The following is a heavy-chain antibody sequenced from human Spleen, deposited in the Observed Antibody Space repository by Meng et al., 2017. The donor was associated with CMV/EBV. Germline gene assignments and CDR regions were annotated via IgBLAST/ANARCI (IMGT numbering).Heavy chain of an antibody. V-gene: IGHV3-53*01. CDR2: IYSGGST. J-gene: IGHJ6*02. D-gene: IGHD3-16*01. CDR1: GFTVSSNY. Sequence: GGSLRLSCAASGFTVSSNYMSWVRQAPGKGLEWVSVIYSGGSTYYADSVKGRFTISRDNSKNTLYLQMNSLRAEDTAVYYCAREASSWGGMDVWGQGTTVTVSS. CDR3: AREASSWGGMDV.